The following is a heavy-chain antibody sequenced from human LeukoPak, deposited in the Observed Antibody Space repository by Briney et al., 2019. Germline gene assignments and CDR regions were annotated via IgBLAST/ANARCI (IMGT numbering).Heavy chain of an antibody. CDR1: GYTFSNYG. V-gene: IGHV1-18*01. D-gene: IGHD3-16*01. J-gene: IGHJ4*02. CDR2: ISAYNGNT. CDR3: ARVLRSYFDY. Sequence: ASVKVSCKPSGYTFSNYGISWVRQAPGQGLEWMGWISAYNGNTNYAQKLQGRVTMTTDTSTSTAYMELRSLRSDDTAVYYCARVLRSYFDYWGQGTLVTVSS.